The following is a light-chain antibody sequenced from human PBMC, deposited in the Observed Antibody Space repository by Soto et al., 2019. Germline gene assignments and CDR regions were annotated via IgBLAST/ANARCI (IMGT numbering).Light chain of an antibody. CDR3: QQLANWPHT. CDR2: DAS. V-gene: IGKV3-11*01. CDR1: QRVSSY. Sequence: EIVSTQSPATLSLSPGERATLSCRASQRVSSYLAWYQQKPGQAPRLLIYDASKRATGIPARFSGSGSGTDFTLTISSLEPEDSAVYYCQQLANWPHTFGQGTKMEIK. J-gene: IGKJ2*01.